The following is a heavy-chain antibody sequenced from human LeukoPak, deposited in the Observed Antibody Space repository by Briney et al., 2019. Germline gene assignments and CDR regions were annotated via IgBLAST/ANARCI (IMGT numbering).Heavy chain of an antibody. V-gene: IGHV1-2*02. CDR2: INPNSGGT. CDR3: ATVTYPGY. CDR1: GYTFTSDY. D-gene: IGHD4-11*01. Sequence: ASVKVSCKASGYTFTSDYIHWVRQAPGQGLEWMGWINPNSGGTNYAQKFQGRVTMTRDTSISTAYMELSRLRSDDTAVYYCATVTYPGYWGQGTLVTVSS. J-gene: IGHJ4*02.